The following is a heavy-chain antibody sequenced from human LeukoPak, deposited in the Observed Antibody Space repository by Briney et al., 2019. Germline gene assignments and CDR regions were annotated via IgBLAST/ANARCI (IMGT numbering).Heavy chain of an antibody. J-gene: IGHJ5*02. Sequence: PGGSLRLSCAASGFTFSSYSMNWVRQAPGKGLEWVSYISSSSSTIYYADSLKGRFTIPRDNAKNSLYLQMNSLRAEDTAVYYCARDHDYGGNGSNWFDPWGQGTRVTVSS. CDR1: GFTFSSYS. CDR3: ARDHDYGGNGSNWFDP. D-gene: IGHD4-23*01. V-gene: IGHV3-48*01. CDR2: ISSSSSTI.